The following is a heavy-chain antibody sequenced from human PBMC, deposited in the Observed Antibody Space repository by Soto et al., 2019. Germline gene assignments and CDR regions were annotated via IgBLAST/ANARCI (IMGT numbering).Heavy chain of an antibody. CDR2: ISYDGSNK. CDR3: ALISIAVADHNWFDP. V-gene: IGHV3-30-3*01. D-gene: IGHD6-19*01. CDR1: GFTFSSYA. J-gene: IGHJ5*02. Sequence: GGSLRLSCAASGFTFSSYAMHWVRQAPGKGLEWVAVISYDGSNKYYADSVKGRFTISRDNSKNTLYLQMNSLRAEDTAVYYCALISIAVADHNWFDPWGQGTLVTVSS.